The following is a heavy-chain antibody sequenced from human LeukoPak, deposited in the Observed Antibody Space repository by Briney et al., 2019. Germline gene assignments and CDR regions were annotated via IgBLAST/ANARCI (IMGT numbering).Heavy chain of an antibody. CDR3: ARDRRGITTVTTAWDY. D-gene: IGHD4-17*01. V-gene: IGHV1-46*01. J-gene: IGHJ4*02. Sequence: ASVKVSCKASGYTFTSYYMHWVRQAPGQGLEWMGIINPSGGSTGYAQKFQGRVTMTRDTSTSTVYMELSSLRSEDTAVYYCARDRRGITTVTTAWDYWGQGTLVTVSS. CDR1: GYTFTSYY. CDR2: INPSGGST.